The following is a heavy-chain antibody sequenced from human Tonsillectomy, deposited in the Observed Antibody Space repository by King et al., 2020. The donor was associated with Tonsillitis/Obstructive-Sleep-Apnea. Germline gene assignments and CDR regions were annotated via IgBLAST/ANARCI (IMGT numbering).Heavy chain of an antibody. V-gene: IGHV3-21*01. CDR1: GFTFSSYS. CDR3: AREQSYDFWSGAYYYYMDV. J-gene: IGHJ6*03. Sequence: EVQLVESGGGLVKPGGSLRLSCAASGFTFSSYSMNWVRQAPGKGLEWVSSISSSSSYIYYADSVKGRFTISRDNAKNSLYLQMNSLRAEGTAVYYFAREQSYDFWSGAYYYYMDVWGKGTTVTVSS. CDR2: ISSSSSYI. D-gene: IGHD3-3*01.